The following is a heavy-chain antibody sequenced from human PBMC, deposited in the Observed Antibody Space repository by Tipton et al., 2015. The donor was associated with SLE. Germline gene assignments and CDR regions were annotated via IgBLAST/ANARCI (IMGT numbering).Heavy chain of an antibody. J-gene: IGHJ5*02. V-gene: IGHV4-4*02. Sequence: TLSLTCTVSGGSISSSIWWTWVRQPPGKGLEWIGNIYYGGGTYYNPSLESRVTISLDTSKNQFSLKLNSVTAADTAVYYCARSTDQNWFDPWGQGTLVTVSS. CDR2: IYYGGGT. D-gene: IGHD2-2*01. CDR1: GGSISSSIW. CDR3: ARSTDQNWFDP.